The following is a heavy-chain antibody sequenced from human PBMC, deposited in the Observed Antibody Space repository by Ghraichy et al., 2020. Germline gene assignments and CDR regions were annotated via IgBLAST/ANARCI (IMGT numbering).Heavy chain of an antibody. CDR2: IYHNGRT. V-gene: IGHV4-59*01. CDR3: ARDQEWRASSSGFDP. CDR1: GDSLNNYN. Sequence: LTCTVSGDSLNNYNWSWIRQAPGKGLEWIGSIYHNGRTKYNPSLKSRVTMSVDTSKNQFSLSLTSVTAADTAVFYCARDQEWRASSSGFDPWGQGTLVSVSP. J-gene: IGHJ5*02. D-gene: IGHD2-2*01.